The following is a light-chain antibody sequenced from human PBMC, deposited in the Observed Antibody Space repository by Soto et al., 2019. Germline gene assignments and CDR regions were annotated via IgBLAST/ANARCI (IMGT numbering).Light chain of an antibody. J-gene: IGKJ1*01. Sequence: DVVLTQSPVSLPVTLGQPASISCRSSQSLVHSDGNTYLNWFQQRPGQSPRRLVYRVSNRDSGDPDNFCGSGSGTNFTLKISSVEAEDIGVYYCMQGTQWPRTFGQGTKVEIK. CDR1: QSLVHSDGNTY. V-gene: IGKV2-30*02. CDR2: RVS. CDR3: MQGTQWPRT.